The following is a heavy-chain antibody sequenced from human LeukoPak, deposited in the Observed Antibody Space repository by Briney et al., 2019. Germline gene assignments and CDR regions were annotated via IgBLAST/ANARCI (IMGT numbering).Heavy chain of an antibody. CDR3: ARDRRSKVVPRASWFDP. Sequence: NTSETLSLTCTVSGGSISSSSYYWGWIRQPPGKGLEWIGSIYYSGSTYYNPSLKSRVTISVDTSKNQFSLKLSSVTAADTAVYYCARDRRSKVVPRASWFDPWGQGTLVTVSS. V-gene: IGHV4-39*07. CDR2: IYYSGST. CDR1: GGSISSSSYY. J-gene: IGHJ5*02. D-gene: IGHD3-22*01.